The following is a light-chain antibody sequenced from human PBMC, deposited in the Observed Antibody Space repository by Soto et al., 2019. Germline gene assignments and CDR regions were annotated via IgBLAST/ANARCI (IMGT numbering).Light chain of an antibody. CDR1: QDIGNF. J-gene: IGKJ5*01. V-gene: IGKV1-39*01. CDR3: QQSYTTLIT. Sequence: DIQMTQSPSSLSAFVGDRVTITCRASQDIGNFLAWYQQKPGKVPKLLIYAASSLQSGVPSRFSGSGSGTDFTLTISSLQPVDFATYYCQQSYTTLITFGQGTRLEIK. CDR2: AAS.